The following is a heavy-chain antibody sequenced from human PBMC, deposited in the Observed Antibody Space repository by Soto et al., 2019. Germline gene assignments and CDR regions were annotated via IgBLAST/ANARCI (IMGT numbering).Heavy chain of an antibody. CDR2: INAGNGNT. V-gene: IGHV1-3*01. J-gene: IGHJ4*02. CDR3: ARRIVATETFDY. CDR1: GYRFTMYA. D-gene: IGHD5-12*01. Sequence: GASVKVSCEASGYRFTMYAMHWVRQAPGQRLEWMGWINAGNGNTKYSQKFQGRVTISRDTSASTAYMEVSSLRSEDTAVYYCARRIVATETFDYWGQGTLVTVSS.